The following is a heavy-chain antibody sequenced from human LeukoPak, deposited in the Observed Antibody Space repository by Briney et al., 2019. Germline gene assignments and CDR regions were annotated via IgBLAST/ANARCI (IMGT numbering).Heavy chain of an antibody. CDR2: IYYSGST. CDR3: AGRGPYYYGMDV. CDR1: GGSISSYY. J-gene: IGHJ6*02. Sequence: PSETLSLTCTVSGGSISSYYWSWIRQPPGKGLEWIGYIYYSGSTNYNPSLKSRVTISVDTSKNQFSLKLSSVTAADTAVYYCAGRGPYYYGMDVWGQGTTVTVSS. V-gene: IGHV4-59*01. D-gene: IGHD3-10*01.